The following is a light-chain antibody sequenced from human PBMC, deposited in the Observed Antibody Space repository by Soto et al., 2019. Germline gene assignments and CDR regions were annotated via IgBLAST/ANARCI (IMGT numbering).Light chain of an antibody. Sequence: QSALTQPPSASGSPGQSVTISCTGSSSDIGAGYDVHWYQQLPGTAPKLLIYGNNNRPSGVPDRFSGSKSGTSASLAITGLQAEDEADYYCQSYDSSLRDVVFGGGTKLTVL. J-gene: IGLJ2*01. CDR3: QSYDSSLRDVV. CDR2: GNN. V-gene: IGLV1-40*01. CDR1: SSDIGAGYD.